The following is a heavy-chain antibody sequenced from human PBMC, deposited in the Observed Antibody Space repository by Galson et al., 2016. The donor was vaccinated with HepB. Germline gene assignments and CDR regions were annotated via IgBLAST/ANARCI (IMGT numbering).Heavy chain of an antibody. CDR3: ARDRSSGSGNFGY. V-gene: IGHV4-59*12. CDR2: IYHSGST. Sequence: LSLTCTVSGGSIISYYWSWIRQSPGKGLEWIGYIYHSGSTYYNPSLKSRVSVSVDTSKNQFSLRLSSVTAADTAVYYCARDRSSGSGNFGYWGQGTLVTVSS. D-gene: IGHD3-10*01. CDR1: GGSIISYY. J-gene: IGHJ4*02.